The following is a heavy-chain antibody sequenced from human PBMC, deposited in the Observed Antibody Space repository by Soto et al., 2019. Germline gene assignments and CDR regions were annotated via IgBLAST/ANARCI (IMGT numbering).Heavy chain of an antibody. CDR3: ARPAFGYCSSTSCPHFDY. CDR2: IYPGDSDT. Sequence: GESLKISCKGSGYSFTSYWIGWVRQMPGKGLEWMGIIYPGDSDTRYSPSFQGQVTISADKSISTAYLQWSSLKASDTAMYYCARPAFGYCSSTSCPHFDYWGQGTLVTVSS. J-gene: IGHJ4*02. D-gene: IGHD2-2*01. CDR1: GYSFTSYW. V-gene: IGHV5-51*01.